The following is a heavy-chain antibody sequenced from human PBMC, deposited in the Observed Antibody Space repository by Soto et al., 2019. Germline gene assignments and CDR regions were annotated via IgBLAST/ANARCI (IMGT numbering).Heavy chain of an antibody. J-gene: IGHJ6*03. D-gene: IGHD2-2*01. CDR3: ARDAVGVPGCYYYYMDV. V-gene: IGHV3-33*01. CDR2: IWYDGSNK. CDR1: GFTFSSYG. Sequence: QVQLVESGGGVVQPGRSLRLSCAASGFTFSSYGMHWVRQAPGKGLEWVAVIWYDGSNKYYADSVKGRFTISRDNSKNTLYLQMNSLRAEGTAVYYCARDAVGVPGCYYYYMDVWGKGTTVTVSS.